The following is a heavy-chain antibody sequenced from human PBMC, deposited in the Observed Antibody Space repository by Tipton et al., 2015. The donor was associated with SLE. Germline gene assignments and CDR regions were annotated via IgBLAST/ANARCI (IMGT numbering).Heavy chain of an antibody. CDR2: ISYDGSNK. J-gene: IGHJ4*02. V-gene: IGHV3-30*04. D-gene: IGHD4-23*01. Sequence: SLRLSCAASGFTFSIYAMHWVRQAPGKGLEWVAVISYDGSNKYYADSVKGRFTISRDNSKNTLYLQMNSLRAEDTAACYCASALLVSLDYWGQGTLVTVSS. CDR3: ASALLVSLDY. CDR1: GFTFSIYA.